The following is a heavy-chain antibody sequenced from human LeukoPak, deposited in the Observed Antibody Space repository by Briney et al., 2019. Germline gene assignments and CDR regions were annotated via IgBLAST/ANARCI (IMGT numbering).Heavy chain of an antibody. V-gene: IGHV3-23*01. CDR1: GFTFSSYA. Sequence: GGSLRLSCAASGFTFSSYAMNWVRQAPGKGLEWVSAISGSGGNTHYADSVKGRFTISRDNSKNTLYLQMNSLRGEDTAVYYCARRGSQGGFDYWGQGTLVTVSS. CDR3: ARRGSQGGFDY. J-gene: IGHJ4*02. CDR2: ISGSGGNT. D-gene: IGHD2-15*01.